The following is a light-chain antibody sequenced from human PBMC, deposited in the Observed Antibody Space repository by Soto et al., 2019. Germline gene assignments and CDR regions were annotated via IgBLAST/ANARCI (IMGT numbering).Light chain of an antibody. J-gene: IGKJ1*01. V-gene: IGKV3-15*01. CDR1: QSVGSN. Sequence: EIVMTQSPATLSMSPGERATLSCRASQSVGSNLAWYQQKPGQAPRLLIYGASTRATGIPARFSGSGSGTDFTLSISSLQSEDFAIYYCQQYNNWWTFGQGTKVEIK. CDR2: GAS. CDR3: QQYNNWWT.